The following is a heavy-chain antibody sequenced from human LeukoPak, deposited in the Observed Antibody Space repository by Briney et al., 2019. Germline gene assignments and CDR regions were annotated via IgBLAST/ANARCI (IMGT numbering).Heavy chain of an antibody. V-gene: IGHV3-13*01. D-gene: IGHD4-17*01. CDR2: IGTGGDT. J-gene: IGHJ3*02. CDR3: ARSIGDYESEVFDI. CDR1: GFTFTAYD. Sequence: GGSLRLSCAASGFTFTAYDMNWVRQATGKSLEWVSTIGTGGDTYYPGSVKGRFTISRENAKNSLYLQMNSLRAGDTAVYYCARSIGDYESEVFDIWGQGTMVTVSS.